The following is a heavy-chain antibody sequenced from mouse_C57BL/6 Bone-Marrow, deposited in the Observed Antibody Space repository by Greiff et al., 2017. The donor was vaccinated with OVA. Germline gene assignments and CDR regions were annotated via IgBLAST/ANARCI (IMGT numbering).Heavy chain of an antibody. Sequence: QVQLKQPGAELVKPGASVKVSCKASGYTFTSYWMHWVKQRPGQGLEWIGRIHPSDSDTNYNQKFKGKATLTVDKSSSTAYMQLSSLTSEDSAVYYCAIYEPVVAFYYYAMDYWGQGTSVTVSS. V-gene: IGHV1-74*01. J-gene: IGHJ4*01. CDR2: IHPSDSDT. D-gene: IGHD1-1*01. CDR1: GYTFTSYW. CDR3: AIYEPVVAFYYYAMDY.